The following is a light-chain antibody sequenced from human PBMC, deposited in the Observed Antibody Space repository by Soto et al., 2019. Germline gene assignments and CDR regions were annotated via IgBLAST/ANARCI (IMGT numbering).Light chain of an antibody. CDR1: QSISSN. CDR2: GAS. CDR3: QQYSDSPPT. J-gene: IGKJ1*01. Sequence: EIVMTQSPATLTVSPGERATLSFRASQSISSNLAWYQQKPGQAPRLLIFGASDRATGIPDRFSGSGSGTDFTLTIDRLEPEDFAMYYCQQYSDSPPTFGQGTKVDIK. V-gene: IGKV3D-15*01.